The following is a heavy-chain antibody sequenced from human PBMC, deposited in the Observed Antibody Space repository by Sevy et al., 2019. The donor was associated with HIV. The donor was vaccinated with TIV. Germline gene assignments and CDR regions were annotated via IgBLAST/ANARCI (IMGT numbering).Heavy chain of an antibody. Sequence: SETLSLTCTVSGGSISSSSYYWGWIRQPPGKGLEWIGSIYYSGSTYYNPSLKSRVTISVDTSKNQFSLKLNSVTAADTAVYYCARTRDYYDSSGYGYWGQGTLVTVSS. CDR1: GGSISSSSYY. V-gene: IGHV4-39*01. J-gene: IGHJ4*02. D-gene: IGHD3-22*01. CDR3: ARTRDYYDSSGYGY. CDR2: IYYSGST.